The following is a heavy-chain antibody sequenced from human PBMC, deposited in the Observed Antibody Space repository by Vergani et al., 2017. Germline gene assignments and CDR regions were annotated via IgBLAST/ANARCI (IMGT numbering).Heavy chain of an antibody. V-gene: IGHV4-4*07. CDR2: IYTSEST. J-gene: IGHJ4*02. CDR3: AREYSSSVGFLAY. CDR1: GDSISPYY. D-gene: IGHD6-6*01. Sequence: QVQLQESGPGLVKPSETLSLTCIVSGDSISPYYWSWIRQPAGKGLEWIGRIYTSESTNYNPSLKSRVTMSVDTSKNQFSLKQSSVTAADTAVYYCAREYSSSVGFLAYWGQGTLVTVSS.